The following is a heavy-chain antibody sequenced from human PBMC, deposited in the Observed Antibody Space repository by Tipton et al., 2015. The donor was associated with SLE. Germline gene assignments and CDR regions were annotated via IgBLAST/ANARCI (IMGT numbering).Heavy chain of an antibody. CDR2: IYYGARR. CDR3: ARTKDWYFDL. V-gene: IGHV3-23*03. CDR1: GFTFRSSS. J-gene: IGHJ2*01. Sequence: SLRLSCVASGFTFRSSSMAWVRRAPGRGLEWVSIIYYGARRYSRDSVKGRFTIPRDDSKNKLDLQMDSLRAEDTGTYYCARTKDWYFDLWGRGTLVTVSS.